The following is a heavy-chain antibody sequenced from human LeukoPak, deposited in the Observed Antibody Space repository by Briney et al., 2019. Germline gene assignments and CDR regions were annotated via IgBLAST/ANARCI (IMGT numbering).Heavy chain of an antibody. CDR3: ARRYFDL. Sequence: GGSLRLSCAACGFTFSSYWMSWVRQAPGKGLEWVANIKQDGSEKYYVDSVKGRFTISRDNAKNSLYLQMNSLRAEDTAVYYCARRYFDLWGRGTLVTVSS. CDR2: IKQDGSEK. CDR1: GFTFSSYW. J-gene: IGHJ2*01. V-gene: IGHV3-7*03.